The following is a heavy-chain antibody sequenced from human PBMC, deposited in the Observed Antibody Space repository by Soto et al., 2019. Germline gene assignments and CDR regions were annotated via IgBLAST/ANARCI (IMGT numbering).Heavy chain of an antibody. J-gene: IGHJ6*02. V-gene: IGHV3-9*01. CDR2: ISWNSGKI. D-gene: IGHD3-3*01. CDR3: AKDMGPFGVSTYYHYGMDV. CDR1: GFTFDDYA. Sequence: EVQLVESGGGLVQPGRSLRLSCAASGFTFDDYAMHWVRQAPGKGLEWVSCISWNSGKIDYADSMKGRFTISRDNAKNTLYLQINSLRTEDTAMYYCAKDMGPFGVSTYYHYGMDVWGQGTTVTSP.